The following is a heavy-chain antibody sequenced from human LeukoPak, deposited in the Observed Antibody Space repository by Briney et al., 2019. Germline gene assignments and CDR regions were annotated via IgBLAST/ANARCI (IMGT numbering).Heavy chain of an antibody. CDR2: ISSSGSTI. J-gene: IGHJ1*01. Sequence: GGSLRLSCAASGFTFSDYYMSWIRQAPGKGLEWVSYISSSGSTIYYADSVKGRFTISRDNAKNSLYLQMNSLRAEDTAVYYCARDYSLAAAGPGDFQHWGQGTLVTVSS. CDR3: ARDYSLAAAGPGDFQH. D-gene: IGHD6-13*01. V-gene: IGHV3-11*04. CDR1: GFTFSDYY.